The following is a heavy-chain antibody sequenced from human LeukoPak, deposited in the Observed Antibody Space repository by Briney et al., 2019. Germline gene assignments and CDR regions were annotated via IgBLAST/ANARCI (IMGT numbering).Heavy chain of an antibody. CDR1: GFPLSSYS. D-gene: IGHD6-19*01. Sequence: GGSLRPSCAASGFPLSSYSINWVRHAPGKGLEWVSAITGSGGTTYYADSVKGRFTISRDNSRNTLFLQMNSLRAEDTAVYYCAKDSGSSGWFFDYWGQGTLVILSS. V-gene: IGHV3-23*01. CDR3: AKDSGSSGWFFDY. J-gene: IGHJ4*02. CDR2: ITGSGGTT.